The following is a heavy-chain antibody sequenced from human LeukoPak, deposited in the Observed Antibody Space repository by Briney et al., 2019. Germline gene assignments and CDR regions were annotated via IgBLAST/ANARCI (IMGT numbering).Heavy chain of an antibody. D-gene: IGHD4-11*01. Sequence: SQTLSLTCTVSGGSISSGDYYWRWIRQPPGTGLEWLGYIYYSGSTYYNPSLKSRVTISVDTSKNQFSLKLSSVTAADTAVYYCARDDYNNYYYGMDVWGQGTTVTVSS. CDR1: GGSISSGDYY. CDR2: IYYSGST. J-gene: IGHJ6*02. CDR3: ARDDYNNYYYGMDV. V-gene: IGHV4-30-4*01.